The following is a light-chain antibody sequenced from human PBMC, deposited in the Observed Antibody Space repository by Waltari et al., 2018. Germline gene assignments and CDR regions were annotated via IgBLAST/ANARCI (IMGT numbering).Light chain of an antibody. Sequence: SSELTQDPAVSVALGQTVRITCLGDSLRSYYAAWYQQKPGQAPLLVFYGRNNRPSGIPDRFSGSNSGSTASLTITGALAEDEADYYCSSRDNSYIHLVVFGGGTKLTVL. V-gene: IGLV3-19*01. CDR2: GRN. CDR3: SSRDNSYIHLVV. J-gene: IGLJ2*01. CDR1: SLRSYY.